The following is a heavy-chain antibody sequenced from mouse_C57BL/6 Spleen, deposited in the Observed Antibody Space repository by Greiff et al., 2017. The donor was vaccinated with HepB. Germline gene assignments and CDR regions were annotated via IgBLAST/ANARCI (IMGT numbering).Heavy chain of an antibody. J-gene: IGHJ4*01. CDR1: GFSLTSYG. V-gene: IGHV2-4*01. Sequence: VQLQQSGPGLVQPSQSLSITCTVSGFSLTSYGVHWVRQPPGKGLEWLGVIWSGGSTDYNAAFISRLSISKDNSKSQVFFKMNSLQADDTAIYYCAEIYYDYDEYYAMDYWGQGTSVTVSS. D-gene: IGHD2-4*01. CDR2: IWSGGST. CDR3: AEIYYDYDEYYAMDY.